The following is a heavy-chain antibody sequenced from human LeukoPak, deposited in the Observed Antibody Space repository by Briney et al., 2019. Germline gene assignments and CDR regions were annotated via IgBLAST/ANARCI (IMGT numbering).Heavy chain of an antibody. CDR1: GFSLSTSGMY. CDR3: ARDRGTAMVDE. D-gene: IGHD5-18*01. V-gene: IGHV4-30-4*01. J-gene: IGHJ4*02. CDR2: IYYSGST. Sequence: SGPALVKPTRTLTLTCTCSGFSLSTSGMYVSWIRQPPGKGLEWIGYIYYSGSTYYNPSLKSRVTISVDTSKNQFSLKLSSVTAADTAVYYCARDRGTAMVDEWGQGTLVTVSS.